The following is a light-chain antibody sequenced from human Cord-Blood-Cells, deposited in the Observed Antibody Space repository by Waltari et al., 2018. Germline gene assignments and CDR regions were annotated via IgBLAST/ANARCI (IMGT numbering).Light chain of an antibody. CDR2: WAS. J-gene: IGKJ2*01. Sequence: RERATIHCKSSQSVLYSSNNKNYLAWYQQKPGQPPKLLIYWASTRESGVPARFSGSGSGTDFTLTISSLQAEDVAVYYCQHYYSTPYTFGQGTKLEIK. CDR3: QHYYSTPYT. V-gene: IGKV4-1*01. CDR1: QSVLYSSNNKNY.